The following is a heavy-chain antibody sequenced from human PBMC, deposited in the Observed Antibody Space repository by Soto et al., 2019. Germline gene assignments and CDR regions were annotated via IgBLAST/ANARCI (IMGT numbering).Heavy chain of an antibody. V-gene: IGHV3-7*01. CDR1: GFTSSNYW. J-gene: IGHJ4*02. CDR3: AKDVEWSLDF. Sequence: GGSLRLSCAASGFTSSNYWMNWVRQAPGRGMEWVAKIKEDGSAKYFADSVEGRFTISRDNAKNSLFLQMNSLRAEDTAIYYCAKDVEWSLDFWGQGTLVTVSS. CDR2: IKEDGSAK. D-gene: IGHD3-3*01.